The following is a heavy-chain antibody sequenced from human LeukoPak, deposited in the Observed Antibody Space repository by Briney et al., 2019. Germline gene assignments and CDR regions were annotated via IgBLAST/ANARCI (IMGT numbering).Heavy chain of an antibody. J-gene: IGHJ4*02. CDR2: IWHDGNNK. CDR1: GFTFSNYG. Sequence: GGSLRLSCAASGFTFSNYGMHWVRQAPGKGLEWVAVIWHDGNNKYYADSVKGRFTVSRDNSKNTLYLQMNSLRAEDTAVYYGANNFDYWGQGTLVTVSS. CDR3: ANNFDY. V-gene: IGHV3-33*06.